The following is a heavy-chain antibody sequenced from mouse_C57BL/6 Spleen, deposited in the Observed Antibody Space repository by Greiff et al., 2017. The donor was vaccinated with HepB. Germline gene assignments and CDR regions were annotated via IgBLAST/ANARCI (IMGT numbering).Heavy chain of an antibody. J-gene: IGHJ3*01. CDR2: INPNNGGT. CDR1: GYTFTDYN. D-gene: IGHD1-1*01. V-gene: IGHV1-18*01. CDR3: ARSPDYYGSSWAY. Sequence: EVKLMESGPELVKPGASVKIPCKASGYTFTDYNMDWVKQSHGKSLEWIGDINPNNGGTIYNQKFKGKATLTVDKSSSTAYMELRSLTSEDTAVYYCARSPDYYGSSWAYWGQGTLVTVSA.